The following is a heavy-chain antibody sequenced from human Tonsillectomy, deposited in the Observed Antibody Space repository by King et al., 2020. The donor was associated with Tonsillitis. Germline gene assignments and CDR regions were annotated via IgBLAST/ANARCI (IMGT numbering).Heavy chain of an antibody. CDR3: ARDGNYYGSGSYPYDY. V-gene: IGHV3-30-3*01. CDR1: GFTFSSYA. Sequence: VQLVVSVGGVVQPVRSLRLSCAPSGFTFSSYAKHWVRPAPGTGLDCVAVTSYDGSNKYYADSVKGRFTISRDNSKYTLYLQMNSLRAADTAVFYCARDGNYYGSGSYPYDYWGQGTLVTVSS. D-gene: IGHD3-10*01. J-gene: IGHJ4*02. CDR2: TSYDGSNK.